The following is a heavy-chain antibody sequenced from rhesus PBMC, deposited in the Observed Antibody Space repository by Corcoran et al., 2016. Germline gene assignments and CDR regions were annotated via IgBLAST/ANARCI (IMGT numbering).Heavy chain of an antibody. D-gene: IGHD3-34*01. J-gene: IGHJ5-1*01. CDR2: IYGSGSST. CDR1: GGTISSRS. Sequence: QLQLQESGPGLAKPSETLSVTCPVSGGTISSRSWGWIRQAPGKGLEWIGYIYGSGSSTNYNPSLKSRVTLSVDTSKNQLSLKLSSVTAADTAVYYCASSAPSRGWGFLDVWGPGVLVTVSS. CDR3: ASSAPSRGWGFLDV. V-gene: IGHV4-169*02.